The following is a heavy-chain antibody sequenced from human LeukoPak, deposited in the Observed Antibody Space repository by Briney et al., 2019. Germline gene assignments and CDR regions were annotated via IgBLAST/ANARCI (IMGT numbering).Heavy chain of an antibody. CDR1: GGSISSGDYY. J-gene: IGHJ4*02. Sequence: SETLSLTCTVSGGSISSGDYYWSWIRQPPGKGLEWIGYIYYSGSTYYNPSLKSRVTISVDTSKNQFSLRLSSVTAADTAVYYCARDWPAGVDYWGQGALVTVSS. CDR3: ARDWPAGVDY. CDR2: IYYSGST. D-gene: IGHD3-10*01. V-gene: IGHV4-30-4*01.